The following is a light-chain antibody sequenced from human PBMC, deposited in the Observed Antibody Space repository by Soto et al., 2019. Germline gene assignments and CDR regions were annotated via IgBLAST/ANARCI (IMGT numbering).Light chain of an antibody. CDR1: QSISNY. CDR3: QQSYGTPRT. CDR2: AAS. Sequence: DIHITKSPSSLSASVGDRVTITCRASQSISNYLNWYQQKPGKAPKLLIYAASTLQSGVPSRFSGSGSGTDFTLNISSLQPEDFGTYYCQQSYGTPRTLGQGTKVDIK. J-gene: IGKJ1*01. V-gene: IGKV1-39*01.